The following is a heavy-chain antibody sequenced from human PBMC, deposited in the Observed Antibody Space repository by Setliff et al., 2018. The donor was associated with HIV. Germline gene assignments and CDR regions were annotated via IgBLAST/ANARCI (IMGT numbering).Heavy chain of an antibody. CDR3: ASRRQGMIAVVIDAYFDY. D-gene: IGHD3-22*01. CDR1: GGSISNSSSY. V-gene: IGHV4-61*02. J-gene: IGHJ4*02. Sequence: SETLSLTCTVSGGSISNSSSYWSWIRQPAGKGLEWIGRIQTSEGTKYNPSLNSRVTVSIDTSKNQFSLTLSSVTAADTAVYYCASRRQGMIAVVIDAYFDYWGQGTLVTVSS. CDR2: IQTSEGT.